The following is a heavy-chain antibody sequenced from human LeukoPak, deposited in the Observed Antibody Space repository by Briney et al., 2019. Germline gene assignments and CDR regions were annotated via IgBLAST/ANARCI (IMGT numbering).Heavy chain of an antibody. V-gene: IGHV4-59*01. CDR2: IYYSGST. J-gene: IGHJ5*02. D-gene: IGHD3-9*01. CDR3: ARDLDPMDPNDNNWFDP. Sequence: SETLSLTCTVSGGSISSYYWSWIRQPPGKGLEWIGYIYYSGSTNYNPSLKSRVTISVDTSKNQFSLKLSSVTAADTAVYYCARDLDPMDPNDNNWFDPWGQGTLVTVSS. CDR1: GGSISSYY.